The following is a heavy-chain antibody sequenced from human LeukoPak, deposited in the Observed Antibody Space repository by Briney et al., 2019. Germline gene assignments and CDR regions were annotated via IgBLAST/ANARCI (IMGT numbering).Heavy chain of an antibody. Sequence: GGSLRLSCAASGFSVSSNYMSWVRQAPGKGLEWVSVIYSGGSTYYADSVKGRFTISRDNSKNTLYLQMNSLRAEDTAVYYCARGMMKGAITMVRGARGWFYMDVWGKGTTVTISS. CDR3: ARGMMKGAITMVRGARGWFYMDV. V-gene: IGHV3-53*01. CDR2: IYSGGST. D-gene: IGHD3-10*01. J-gene: IGHJ6*03. CDR1: GFSVSSNY.